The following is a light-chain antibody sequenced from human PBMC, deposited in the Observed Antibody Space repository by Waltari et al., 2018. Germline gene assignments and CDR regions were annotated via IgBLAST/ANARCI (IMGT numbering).Light chain of an antibody. J-gene: IGLJ2*01. CDR2: EVN. Sequence: QSALTQPASVSGSPGQSITISCTGTANDIGSRDLVSWYQHLPGKAPRLISYEVNKRPSGVSNRFSGSKSGNTASLTISGLQTGDEADYYCCSHAFTTILAFGGGTSLTVL. V-gene: IGLV2-23*02. CDR1: ANDIGSRDL. CDR3: CSHAFTTILA.